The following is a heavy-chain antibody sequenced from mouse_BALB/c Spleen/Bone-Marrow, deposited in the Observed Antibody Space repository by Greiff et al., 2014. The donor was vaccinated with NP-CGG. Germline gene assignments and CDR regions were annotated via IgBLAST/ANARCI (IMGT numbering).Heavy chain of an antibody. D-gene: IGHD2-4*01. CDR1: GFNIQDYY. J-gene: IGHJ2*01. CDR3: NARGDYDFDYFDY. Sequence: VQLQQPGAKLVRSGASVKLSCTASGFNIQDYYMHWVKQRPEQGLEWIGWIDPENGDTEYAPKFQGKATMTADTSSNTAYLQLSSLTSEDTAVYYCNARGDYDFDYFDYWGQGTTLTVSS. CDR2: IDPENGDT. V-gene: IGHV14-4*02.